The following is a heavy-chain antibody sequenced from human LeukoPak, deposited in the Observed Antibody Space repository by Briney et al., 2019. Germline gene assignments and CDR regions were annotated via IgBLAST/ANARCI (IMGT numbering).Heavy chain of an antibody. CDR2: ISSSSSTI. CDR3: ARDLSRFTSVDRPYDY. V-gene: IGHV3-48*01. D-gene: IGHD2/OR15-2a*01. J-gene: IGHJ4*02. CDR1: GFTFSSYS. Sequence: GGSLRLSCAASGFTFSSYSMNWVRQAPGKGLEWVSYISSSSSTIYYADSVKGRFTISRDNAKNSLYLQMNSLRAEDTAVYYCARDLSRFTSVDRPYDYWGQGTMVTVSS.